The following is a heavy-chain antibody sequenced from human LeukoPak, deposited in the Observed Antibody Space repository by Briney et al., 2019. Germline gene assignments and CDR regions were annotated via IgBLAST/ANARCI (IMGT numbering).Heavy chain of an antibody. V-gene: IGHV1-18*01. CDR2: LSVYTGNT. D-gene: IGHD3-16*01. Sequence: VASVKVSCKASGYTFTTYVITWVRQAPGQGLDWMGCLSVYTGNTNYAQTLQGRVTITTDTSTSTAYMELRSLRSDDTAMYYCASGGLARFDYWGQGTLVTVSS. CDR3: ASGGLARFDY. CDR1: GYTFTTYV. J-gene: IGHJ4*02.